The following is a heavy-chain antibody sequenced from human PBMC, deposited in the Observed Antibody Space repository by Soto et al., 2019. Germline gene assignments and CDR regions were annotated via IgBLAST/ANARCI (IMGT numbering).Heavy chain of an antibody. V-gene: IGHV1-69*01. CDR1: GGTFSSYA. J-gene: IGHJ4*02. D-gene: IGHD3-16*02. CDR3: ARGLNDYVWGSYRYTGYFDY. CDR2: IIPIFGTA. Sequence: QVQLVQSGAEVKKTGSSVKVSCKASGGTFSSYAISWVRQAPGQGLEWMGGIIPIFGTANYAQKFQGRVTITADESTSTAYMELSSLRSEDTAVYYCARGLNDYVWGSYRYTGYFDYWGQGTLVTVSS.